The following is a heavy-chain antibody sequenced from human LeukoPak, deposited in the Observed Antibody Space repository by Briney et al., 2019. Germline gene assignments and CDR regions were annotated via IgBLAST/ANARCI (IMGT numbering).Heavy chain of an antibody. J-gene: IGHJ5*02. CDR2: ISAYNGNT. Sequence: ASVKVSCKASGYTLTSYGISWVRRAPGQGLEWMGWISAYNGNTNYAQKFQGRVTMTTDTSTSTAYMELRSLRSDDTAMYYCARRAVAGSFNWFDPWGQGTLVTVSS. CDR3: ARRAVAGSFNWFDP. CDR1: GYTLTSYG. V-gene: IGHV1-18*01. D-gene: IGHD6-19*01.